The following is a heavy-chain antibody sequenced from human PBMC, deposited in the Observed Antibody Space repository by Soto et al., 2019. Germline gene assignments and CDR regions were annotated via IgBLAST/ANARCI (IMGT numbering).Heavy chain of an antibody. D-gene: IGHD3-10*01. J-gene: IGHJ4*02. CDR2: IIPVFGTT. CDR3: ARDGGFGELKY. V-gene: IGHV1-69*18. CDR1: GDTFSGYP. Sequence: QVQLVQSGAELKKPGSSVKVSCKASGDTFSGYPINWVRQAPGEGLEWMGRIIPVFGTTNDAQRFDGRVTFTADGSTNTALLELRAVLSDDTFVDNCARDGGFGELKYWGPGTMVTVSS.